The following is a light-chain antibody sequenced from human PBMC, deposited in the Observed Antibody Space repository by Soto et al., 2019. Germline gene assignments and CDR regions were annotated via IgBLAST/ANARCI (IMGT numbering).Light chain of an antibody. Sequence: IVFTQSPCTLSLSPGERATLSCRASQSVSSSYLAWYQQKPGQAPRLLIYGASNRATGIPDRFSGSGSGTDFTLTISRLEPEDFAVYYCQQYGSSGTFGQGTKVDIK. J-gene: IGKJ1*01. V-gene: IGKV3-20*01. CDR2: GAS. CDR3: QQYGSSGT. CDR1: QSVSSSY.